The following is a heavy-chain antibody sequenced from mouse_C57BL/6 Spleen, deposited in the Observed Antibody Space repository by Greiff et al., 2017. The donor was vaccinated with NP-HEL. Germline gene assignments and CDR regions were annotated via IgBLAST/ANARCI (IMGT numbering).Heavy chain of an antibody. V-gene: IGHV2-2*01. CDR2: IWRGGST. J-gene: IGHJ3*01. CDR3: ARFGYDEGFAY. D-gene: IGHD2-2*01. Sequence: QVQLQQSGPGLVQPSQSLSITCTVSGFSLNSYGVHWVRQSPGKGLEWLGVIWRGGSTAYNAAFISRLSISKDNSKSQVFFKRNRTQADDTAIYYCARFGYDEGFAYWGQGTPVTVSA. CDR1: GFSLNSYG.